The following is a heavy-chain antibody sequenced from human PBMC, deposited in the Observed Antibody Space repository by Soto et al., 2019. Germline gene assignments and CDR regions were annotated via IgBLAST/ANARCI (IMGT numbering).Heavy chain of an antibody. J-gene: IGHJ6*02. Sequence: GVSLSLSCEASGFTFNDYSMDWVRQAPEKGLEWVSSISSSGTYIYYADSVKGRFAISRDNANNVMYLQMDTLRAEDTAVYYCVRAGHVFDVHYYGMDLWGQGTTVTVSS. CDR2: ISSSGTYI. CDR3: VRAGHVFDVHYYGMDL. D-gene: IGHD3-10*01. V-gene: IGHV3-21*01. CDR1: GFTFNDYS.